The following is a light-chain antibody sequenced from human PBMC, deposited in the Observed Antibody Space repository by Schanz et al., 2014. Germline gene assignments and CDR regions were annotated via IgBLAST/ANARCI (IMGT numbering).Light chain of an antibody. V-gene: IGLV1-40*01. CDR1: SSNIGAGYD. CDR3: HSYDSFLSAVV. J-gene: IGLJ2*01. CDR2: GNT. Sequence: QSVLTQPPSVSGAPGQRVTISCTGSSSNIGAGYDVHWYQQPPGTAPKLLIYGNTNRPSGVPDRFSGSKSGTSASLAITGLQAEDEGDYYCHSYDSFLSAVVFGGGTKLTVL.